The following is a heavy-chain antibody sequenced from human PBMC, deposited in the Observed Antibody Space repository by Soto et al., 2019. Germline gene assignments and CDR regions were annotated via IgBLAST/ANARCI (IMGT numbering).Heavy chain of an antibody. CDR2: INPILDST. V-gene: IGHV1-69*09. D-gene: IGHD6-13*01. CDR3: ARGGYSSTWSNLLDRSGLDV. Sequence: QEQVVQSGPAMKEPGSSVKVSCRASGIMSSGYGFSWVRQAPGQGLEWVGMINPILDSTHYAQKFQGRVTITADTSTYTVYMELSGLRSGDTAVYYCARGGYSSTWSNLLDRSGLDVWGQGTTVTVSS. J-gene: IGHJ6*02. CDR1: GIMSSGYG.